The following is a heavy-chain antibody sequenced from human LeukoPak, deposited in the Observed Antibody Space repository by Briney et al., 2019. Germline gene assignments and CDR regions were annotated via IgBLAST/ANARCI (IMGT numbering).Heavy chain of an antibody. CDR3: ARVSSSSWSDWFDP. V-gene: IGHV4-59*01. CDR1: SGSIRTSY. Sequence: SETLSLTCTVSSGSIRTSYCSWIRQPPGKGLEWIGYIYYSGSTNYNPSLKSRVTISVDASKNQFSLKLSSVTAADTAVYYCARVSSSSWSDWFDPWGQGTLVTVSS. CDR2: IYYSGST. J-gene: IGHJ5*02. D-gene: IGHD6-13*01.